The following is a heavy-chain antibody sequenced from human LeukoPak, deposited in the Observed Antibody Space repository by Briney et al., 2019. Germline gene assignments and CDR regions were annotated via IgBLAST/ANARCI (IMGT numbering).Heavy chain of an antibody. CDR1: GFTFSSYE. CDR2: ISSSSGI. Sequence: PGGSLRLSCIASGFTFSSYEMSWVRQAPGKGLEWVSYISSSSGIFYADSVKGRFTISRDNAKNSLYLQMNSLRAEDTAVYYCARVDGSGSYYFVAWGQGTLVTVSS. V-gene: IGHV3-48*03. J-gene: IGHJ4*02. D-gene: IGHD3-10*01. CDR3: ARVDGSGSYYFVA.